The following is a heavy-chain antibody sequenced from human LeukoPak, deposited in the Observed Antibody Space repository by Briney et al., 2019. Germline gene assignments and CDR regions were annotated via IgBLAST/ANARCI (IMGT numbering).Heavy chain of an antibody. CDR1: GFSLSTSGVG. CDR3: AHRAYYGGNSEGYYFDY. Sequence: SGPTLVNPTQTLTLTCTFSGFSLSTSGVGVGWIRQPPGKALEWLALIYWNDDKRYSPSLKSRLTITKDTSKNQVVLTMTNMDPVDTATYYCAHRAYYGGNSEGYYFDYWGQGTLVTVSS. CDR2: IYWNDDK. J-gene: IGHJ4*02. D-gene: IGHD4-23*01. V-gene: IGHV2-5*01.